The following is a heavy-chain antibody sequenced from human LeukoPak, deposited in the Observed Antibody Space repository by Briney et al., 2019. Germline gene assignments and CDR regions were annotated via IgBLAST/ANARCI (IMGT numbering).Heavy chain of an antibody. CDR2: INPSASST. D-gene: IGHD1-26*01. Sequence: ASVKVSCKASGYTFTSYYMHWVRQAPGEGLEWMGLINPSASSTSYAQKFQGRLSLTRDMSTSTDYMELSSLRSEDTAVYYCARDNSVGDTAWWFDPWGQGTLVTVSS. CDR3: ARDNSVGDTAWWFDP. CDR1: GYTFTSYY. J-gene: IGHJ5*02. V-gene: IGHV1-46*01.